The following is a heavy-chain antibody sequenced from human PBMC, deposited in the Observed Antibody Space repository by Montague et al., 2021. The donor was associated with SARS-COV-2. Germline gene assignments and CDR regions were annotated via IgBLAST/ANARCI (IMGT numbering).Heavy chain of an antibody. CDR3: VRGAEEAHFAMDV. CDR1: GGFISDSYY. CDR2: IYRSGSV. D-gene: IGHD3-10*01. Sequence: SETLSLTCIVSGGFISDSYYWAWIRQAPGKGLEWLGSIYRSGSVXSNPSRKSRVFISVDKSKNHFSLRLTSATAAETAVYYCVRGAEEAHFAMDVWGQGTTVTVSS. J-gene: IGHJ6*02. V-gene: IGHV4-39*02.